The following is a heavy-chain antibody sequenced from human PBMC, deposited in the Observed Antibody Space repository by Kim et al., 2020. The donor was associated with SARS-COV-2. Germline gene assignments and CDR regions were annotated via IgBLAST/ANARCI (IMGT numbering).Heavy chain of an antibody. J-gene: IGHJ4*02. CDR3: VREGYTYGPFQY. CDR2: IYSGGTT. Sequence: GGSLRLSCAVSGFTVSNYYMSWVRQAPGKGLDWVSVIYSGGTTYYADSVKGRFTISRDNSKNTLYLQMNSLRAEDTAVYYCVREGYTYGPFQYWGQGSL. V-gene: IGHV3-53*01. D-gene: IGHD5-18*01. CDR1: GFTVSNYY.